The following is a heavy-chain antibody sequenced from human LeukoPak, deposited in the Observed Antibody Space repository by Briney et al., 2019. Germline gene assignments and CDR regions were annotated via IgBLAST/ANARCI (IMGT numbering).Heavy chain of an antibody. Sequence: SETLSLTCTVSGASISHYYWSWIRQPPGKGLEWIGYIYHSGSTNNNPSLKSRVTISLDTSKSQFSLKLTSVTAADTAVYYCASGRYSYGNEYWGHGTLVPVSS. J-gene: IGHJ4*01. CDR2: IYHSGST. D-gene: IGHD5-18*01. CDR1: GASISHYY. CDR3: ASGRYSYGNEY. V-gene: IGHV4-59*01.